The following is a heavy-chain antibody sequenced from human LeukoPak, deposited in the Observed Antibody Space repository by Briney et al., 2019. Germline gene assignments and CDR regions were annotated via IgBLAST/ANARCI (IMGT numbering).Heavy chain of an antibody. CDR3: ARINDIDNSYHLDF. Sequence: GGSLRLSCAASGFTFSDYSFNWVRQAPGKGLEWVSSISSSSRYKYYAASLKGRFTISRDNAKNSLYLQVNSLRAEDTAVYYCARINDIDNSYHLDFWGHGTLVTVSS. J-gene: IGHJ4*01. CDR1: GFTFSDYS. CDR2: ISSSSRYK. D-gene: IGHD2-15*01. V-gene: IGHV3-21*01.